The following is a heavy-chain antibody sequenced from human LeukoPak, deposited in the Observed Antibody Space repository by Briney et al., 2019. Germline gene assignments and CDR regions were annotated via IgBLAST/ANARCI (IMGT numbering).Heavy chain of an antibody. CDR2: INWNGGST. CDR3: AAGDRNGWYFDY. V-gene: IGHV3-20*04. CDR1: GFTFEDHG. D-gene: IGHD6-19*01. Sequence: GGSLRLSCAASGFTFEDHGMSWVRQVPGKGLEWAPGINWNGGSTGYADSVKGRFTISRDNAKNSLYLQMNSLRAEDTALYYCAAGDRNGWYFDYWGQGTLVTVSS. J-gene: IGHJ4*02.